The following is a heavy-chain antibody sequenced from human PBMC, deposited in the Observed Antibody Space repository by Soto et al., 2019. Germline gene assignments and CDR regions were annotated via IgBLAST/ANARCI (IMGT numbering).Heavy chain of an antibody. J-gene: IGHJ4*02. V-gene: IGHV4-59*04. CDR3: ARHQLVVGITGTIRPYYFDD. Sequence: SEMLSLTCTVSGDSISTYYWSWVRQPPGTGLEWIGYIYYSGSTYYNPSLKSRVTISVDTSKNQFSLKLSSVTAAGTAVYYCARHQLVVGITGTIRPYYFDDWGQGTLVTVSS. D-gene: IGHD1-20*01. CDR1: GDSISTYY. CDR2: IYYSGST.